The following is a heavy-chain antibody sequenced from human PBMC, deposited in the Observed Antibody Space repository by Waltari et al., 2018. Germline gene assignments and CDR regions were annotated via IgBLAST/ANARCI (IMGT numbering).Heavy chain of an antibody. D-gene: IGHD6-13*01. CDR2: IYLSGNT. V-gene: IGHV4-34*01. J-gene: IGHJ4*02. CDR1: GDFFSVNY. CDR3: ARLFIEAAKCGWYYFDY. Sequence: QVQLQQWGAGLLKPSETLSLTCAVHGDFFSVNYCTWIRQTPGRGLEWNGEIYLSGNTNYNPSLRGRVTISVGPSKNQVSLNVSAVTAADTAVYYCARLFIEAAKCGWYYFDYWGQGTLVTVSS.